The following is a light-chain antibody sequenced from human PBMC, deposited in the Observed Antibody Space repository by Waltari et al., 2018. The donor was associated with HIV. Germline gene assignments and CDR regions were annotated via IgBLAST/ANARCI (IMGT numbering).Light chain of an antibody. J-gene: IGLJ2*01. CDR3: SSSTSSSTL. V-gene: IGLV2-14*03. CDR1: SSDVGGYNY. Sequence: QSALTQPASVSGSPGQSITISCTGTSSDVGGYNYVPWYQQHPGKAPKLIIYDVSNRPSGVCTRFSGSKSGNTASLTISGLQAEDEADYFCSSSTSSSTLLGGVTKLTVL. CDR2: DVS.